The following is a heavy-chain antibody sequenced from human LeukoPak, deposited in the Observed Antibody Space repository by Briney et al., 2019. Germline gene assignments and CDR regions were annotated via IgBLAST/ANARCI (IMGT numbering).Heavy chain of an antibody. CDR1: GFTVSTNS. Sequence: GGSLRLSCTVSGFTVSTNSMSWVRQAPGKGLEWVSFIYSDNTHYSDSVKGRFTISRDNSKNTLYLQMNSLRAEDTAVYYCARGRGGSGWYWLGYYYYMDVWGKGTTVTVSS. CDR2: IYSDNT. D-gene: IGHD6-19*01. CDR3: ARGRGGSGWYWLGYYYYMDV. J-gene: IGHJ6*03. V-gene: IGHV3-53*01.